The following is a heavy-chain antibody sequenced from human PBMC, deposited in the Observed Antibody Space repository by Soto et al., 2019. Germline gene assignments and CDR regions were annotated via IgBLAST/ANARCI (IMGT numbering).Heavy chain of an antibody. J-gene: IGHJ6*02. Sequence: QVQLQESGPGLVKPSETLSLTCTVSGGSISSYYWSWIRQPPGKGLEWIGYIYYSGSTNYNPSLKSRVTISVDTSKNQSSLKLSSVTAADTPVYYCARTRIAAPLRTGYYGMHVWGQGSTVTVSS. V-gene: IGHV4-59*01. CDR1: GGSISSYY. CDR3: ARTRIAAPLRTGYYGMHV. CDR2: IYYSGST. D-gene: IGHD2-15*01.